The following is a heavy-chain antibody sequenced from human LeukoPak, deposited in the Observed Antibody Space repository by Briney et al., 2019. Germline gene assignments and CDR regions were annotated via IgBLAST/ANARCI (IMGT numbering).Heavy chain of an antibody. CDR2: INTSGDT. V-gene: IGHV4-4*07. CDR1: AGSISSYY. Sequence: SETLSLTCTVSAGSISSYYWNWIRQPAGMGLEWIGRINTSGDTSYNPSLKSRVTMSVDTSKNQFSLKLNSVTAADTAVYYCARDPFRSSFDSWGQGTLVTVSS. D-gene: IGHD1-26*01. J-gene: IGHJ4*02. CDR3: ARDPFRSSFDS.